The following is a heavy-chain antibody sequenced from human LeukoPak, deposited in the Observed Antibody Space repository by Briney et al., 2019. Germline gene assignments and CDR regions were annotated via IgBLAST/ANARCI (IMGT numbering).Heavy chain of an antibody. CDR1: GFTFSSYA. J-gene: IGHJ4*02. CDR3: AKDPEQWLVPDYFDY. Sequence: QPGGSLRLTCAASGFTFSSYAMSWVRQAPGKGLEWVSAISGSGGSTYYADSVKGRFTISRDNSKNTLYLQMNSLRAEDTAVYYCAKDPEQWLVPDYFDYWGQGTLVTVSS. CDR2: ISGSGGST. V-gene: IGHV3-23*01. D-gene: IGHD6-19*01.